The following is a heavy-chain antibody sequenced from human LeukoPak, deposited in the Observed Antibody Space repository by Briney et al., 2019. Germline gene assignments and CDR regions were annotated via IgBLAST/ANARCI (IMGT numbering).Heavy chain of an antibody. CDR3: ARDYSDYVDAFDI. D-gene: IGHD5-12*01. CDR1: GFTFSIHS. Sequence: GGSLRLSCAASGFTFSIHSMTWVRQAPGKGLECVSYISSSSSTIFHADSVKGRFTISRDNVKNSLYLQMNTLRAEDTAVYYCARDYSDYVDAFDIWGQGTMVTVSS. CDR2: ISSSSSTI. J-gene: IGHJ3*02. V-gene: IGHV3-48*04.